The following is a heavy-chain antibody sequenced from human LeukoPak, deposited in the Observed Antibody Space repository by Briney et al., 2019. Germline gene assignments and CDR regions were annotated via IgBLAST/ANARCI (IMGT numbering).Heavy chain of an antibody. Sequence: PSETLSLTCAVSGGSISSSNWWSWVRQPPGKGLEWIGEIYLSGSTNYNPSLKSRVTISVDKSKNQFSLKLSSVTAADTAVYYCARTSDSSASQYFDYWGQGTLVTVSS. CDR1: GGSISSSNW. J-gene: IGHJ4*02. V-gene: IGHV4-4*02. D-gene: IGHD3-22*01. CDR3: ARTSDSSASQYFDY. CDR2: IYLSGST.